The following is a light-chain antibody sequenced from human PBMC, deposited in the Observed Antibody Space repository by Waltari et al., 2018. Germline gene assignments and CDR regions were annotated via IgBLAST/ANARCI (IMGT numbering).Light chain of an antibody. Sequence: QSALTQPPSASGSPGQSVAISCTGTSSDIGRYNFTPWYQQDPGKAPNLIVYDVTKRPSGVPDRFSGSKSGNTASLIVSGLQAGDEADYYCSSYAGSGTVVFGGGTKLTVL. CDR1: SSDIGRYNF. CDR3: SSYAGSGTVV. J-gene: IGLJ2*01. V-gene: IGLV2-8*01. CDR2: DVT.